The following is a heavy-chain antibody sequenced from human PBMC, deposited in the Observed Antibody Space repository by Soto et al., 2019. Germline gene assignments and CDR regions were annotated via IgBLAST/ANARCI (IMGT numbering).Heavy chain of an antibody. Sequence: ASVKVSCKASGYTFTGYYMHWVRQAPGQGLEWMGWINPNSGGTNYAQKFQGWVTMTRDTSISTAYMELSRLRSDDTAVYYCARGSILEWLLSSYSDYWGQGTLVTVSS. J-gene: IGHJ4*02. D-gene: IGHD3-3*01. V-gene: IGHV1-2*04. CDR1: GYTFTGYY. CDR3: ARGSILEWLLSSYSDY. CDR2: INPNSGGT.